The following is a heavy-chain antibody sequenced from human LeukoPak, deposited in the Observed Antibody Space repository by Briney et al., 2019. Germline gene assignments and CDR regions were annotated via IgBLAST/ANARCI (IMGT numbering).Heavy chain of an antibody. CDR3: ARGIWSSHKADYYLDQ. CDR1: GDTVTNYA. V-gene: IGHV1-3*01. CDR2: INAGNGNT. Sequence: ASVKVSCKASGDTVTNYAIHWVRQAPGQRPEWMGWINAGNGNTKYSQTFQDRVIVTRDKSASTAYMELSSLRSEDTAVYYCARGIWSSHKADYYLDQWGQGTLVTVSS. D-gene: IGHD3-3*01. J-gene: IGHJ4*02.